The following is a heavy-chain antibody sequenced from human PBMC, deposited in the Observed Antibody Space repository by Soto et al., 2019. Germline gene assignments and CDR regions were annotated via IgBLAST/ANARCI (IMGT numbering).Heavy chain of an antibody. CDR1: GGSINSSSYF. V-gene: IGHV4-39*01. D-gene: IGHD6-19*01. Sequence: PSETLSLTCSVSGGSINSSSYFWGWVRQPPGKGLEWIGSIYYSGSTYYNPSLRSRVTISVDTSKNQFSLKLSTVTAADTAVFYCARHYSSGSRNWFDPWGQGTLVTVSS. CDR2: IYYSGST. J-gene: IGHJ5*02. CDR3: ARHYSSGSRNWFDP.